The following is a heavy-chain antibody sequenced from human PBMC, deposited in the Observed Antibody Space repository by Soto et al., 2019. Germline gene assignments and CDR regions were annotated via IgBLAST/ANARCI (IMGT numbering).Heavy chain of an antibody. D-gene: IGHD6-19*01. CDR1: GFTFCSYV. V-gene: IGHV3-23*01. CDR3: ARENIAVAGDYYYYGMDV. CDR2: ISGSGGST. J-gene: IGHJ6*02. Sequence: GSLRLSCAASGFTFCSYVMSWVRQAPGKGLEWVSAISGSGGSTYYADSVKGRFTISRDNSKNTLYLQMNSLRSEDTAVYYCARENIAVAGDYYYYGMDVWGQGSTVTVSS.